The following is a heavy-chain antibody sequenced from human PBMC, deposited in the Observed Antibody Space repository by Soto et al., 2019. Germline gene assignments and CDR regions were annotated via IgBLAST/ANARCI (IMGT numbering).Heavy chain of an antibody. Sequence: ASVKVSCKASGYTFTGYYMHWVRQAPGQGLEWMGWINPNSGGTNYAQKFQGWVTMTRDTSISTAYMELSRLRSDDTAVYYCARGRLELRLYAFDIWGQGTMVTVSS. J-gene: IGHJ3*02. D-gene: IGHD1-7*01. V-gene: IGHV1-2*04. CDR1: GYTFTGYY. CDR3: ARGRLELRLYAFDI. CDR2: INPNSGGT.